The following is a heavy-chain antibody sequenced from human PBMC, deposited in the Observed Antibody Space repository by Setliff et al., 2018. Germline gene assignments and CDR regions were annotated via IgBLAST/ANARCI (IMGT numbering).Heavy chain of an antibody. CDR3: ARVLAADTYHDY. J-gene: IGHJ4*02. V-gene: IGHV1-2*02. CDR1: GYTFTDYF. D-gene: IGHD3-3*01. CDR2: INPNSGTT. Sequence: ASVKVSCKASGYTFTDYFIHWVRQVPGQGPECMGWINPNSGTTNFAQKFQGRFTVTSDTSINTAYMELSGLRFDDTAVYYCARVLAADTYHDYWGQGTLVTVSS.